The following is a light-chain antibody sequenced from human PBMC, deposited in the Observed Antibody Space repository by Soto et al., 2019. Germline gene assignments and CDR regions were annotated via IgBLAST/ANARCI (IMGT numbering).Light chain of an antibody. CDR2: SNN. Sequence: QSVLTQPPSASGTPGQRVTIXXSGGXXNIITSGVSWYQQVPGAAPKLLIYSNNQRPSGAPDRFTGSKSGTSASLAIAGLQSEDEATYHCATWDDSLNGLIFGGGTKLTVL. CDR1: XXNIITSG. J-gene: IGLJ2*01. V-gene: IGLV1-44*01. CDR3: ATWDDSLNGLI.